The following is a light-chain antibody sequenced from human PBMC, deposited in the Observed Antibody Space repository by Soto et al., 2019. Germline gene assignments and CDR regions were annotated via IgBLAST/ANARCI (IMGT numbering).Light chain of an antibody. CDR2: GAS. CDR1: QSISSN. Sequence: EIVMTQSPATLSVSPGERATLSFRASQSISSNLAWYQQKNGQTPRLLIYGASTRASGIPPRFSGSGSGTDFTLTISSLQSEDFAVYYCQQLNYWPRITFGQGTRLEIK. V-gene: IGKV3-15*01. J-gene: IGKJ5*01. CDR3: QQLNYWPRIT.